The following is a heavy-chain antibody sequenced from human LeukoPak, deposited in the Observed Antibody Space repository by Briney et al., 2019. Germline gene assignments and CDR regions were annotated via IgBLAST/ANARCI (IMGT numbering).Heavy chain of an antibody. Sequence: ASVKVSCKASGYTFTSYYMHWVRQAPGQGLEWMGWINPNSGGTNYAQKFQGRVTMTRDTSISTAYMELSRLRSDDTAVYYCARDRGYSNYFDYWGQGTLVTVSS. CDR3: ARDRGYSNYFDY. D-gene: IGHD4-11*01. J-gene: IGHJ4*02. CDR2: INPNSGGT. CDR1: GYTFTSYY. V-gene: IGHV1-2*02.